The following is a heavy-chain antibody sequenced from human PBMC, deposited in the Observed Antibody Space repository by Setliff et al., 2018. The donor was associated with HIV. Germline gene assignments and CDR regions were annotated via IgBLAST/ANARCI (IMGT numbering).Heavy chain of an antibody. J-gene: IGHJ4*02. Sequence: GASVKVSCKTVGFPFTGNYLHWVRQAPGQGLEWMGWIDPITGDTKYAQKFQGRVTMTRDTSISTAYMELRRLRCDDTAVYYCAREFPLRLGELSLPGYWGQGTLVTVSS. CDR2: IDPITGDT. CDR1: GFPFTGNY. D-gene: IGHD3-16*02. CDR3: AREFPLRLGELSLPGY. V-gene: IGHV1-2*02.